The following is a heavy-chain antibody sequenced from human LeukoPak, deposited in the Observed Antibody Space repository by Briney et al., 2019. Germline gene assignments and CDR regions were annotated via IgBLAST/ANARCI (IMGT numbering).Heavy chain of an antibody. D-gene: IGHD6-13*01. J-gene: IGHJ4*02. CDR2: INPNSGGT. CDR3: ARYSSSWLPYYDY. V-gene: IGHV1-2*02. CDR1: GYTFTGYY. Sequence: GASVKVSCKASGYTFTGYYMHWVRQAPGQGLEWMGWINPNSGGTNYAQKFQGRVTMTRDTSISTAYMELSRLRSDDTAVYYCARYSSSWLPYYDYWGQGTLVTVSS.